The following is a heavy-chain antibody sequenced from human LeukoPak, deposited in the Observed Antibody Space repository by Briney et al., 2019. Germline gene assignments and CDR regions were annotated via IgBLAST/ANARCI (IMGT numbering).Heavy chain of an antibody. CDR3: ARDRETTGYYYYGMDV. D-gene: IGHD4-17*01. CDR1: GLTVSSYE. V-gene: IGHV3-48*03. CDR2: ISSSGSTI. Sequence: GGSLRLSCAASGLTVSSYEMNWVRQAPGKGRECVSYISSSGSTIYYAGSVKGRFTISRDNAKNSLYLQMNSLRAEDTAVYYCARDRETTGYYYYGMDVWGQGTTVTVSS. J-gene: IGHJ6*02.